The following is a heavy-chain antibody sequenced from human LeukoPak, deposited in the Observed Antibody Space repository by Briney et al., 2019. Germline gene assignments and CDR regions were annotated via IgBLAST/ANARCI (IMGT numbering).Heavy chain of an antibody. CDR3: ARGPRALPDYFDY. J-gene: IGHJ4*02. Sequence: GASVKVSCKASGGTFSSYAISWVRQAPGQGLEWMGGIIPIFGTANYAQKLQGRVTMTTDTSTSTAYMELRSLRSDDTAVYYCARGPRALPDYFDYWGQGTLVTVSS. CDR2: IIPIFGTA. D-gene: IGHD1-26*01. CDR1: GGTFSSYA. V-gene: IGHV1-69*05.